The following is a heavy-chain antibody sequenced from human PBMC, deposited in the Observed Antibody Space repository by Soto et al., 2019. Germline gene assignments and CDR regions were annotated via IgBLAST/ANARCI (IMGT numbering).Heavy chain of an antibody. D-gene: IGHD3-3*01. J-gene: IGHJ5*02. Sequence: SVKVSCKASGGTFSSYAISWVRQAPGQGLEWMGGIIPIFGTANYAQKFQGRVTITADESTSTAYMELSSLRSEDTAVYYCANLNTIFGVVIIQNWFDPWGQGTLVTVSS. V-gene: IGHV1-69*13. CDR2: IIPIFGTA. CDR1: GGTFSSYA. CDR3: ANLNTIFGVVIIQNWFDP.